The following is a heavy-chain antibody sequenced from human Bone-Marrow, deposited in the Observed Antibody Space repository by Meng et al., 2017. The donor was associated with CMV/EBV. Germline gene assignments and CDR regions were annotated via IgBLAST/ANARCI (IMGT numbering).Heavy chain of an antibody. CDR1: GGSFSGYY. D-gene: IGHD2-2*01. CDR3: ASEDIVVVPAARGHWFDP. CDR2: INHSGST. Sequence: GSLRLSCAVYGGSFSGYYWSWIRQPPGKGLEWIGEINHSGSTNYNPSLKSRVTISVDTSKNQFSLKLSSVTAADTAVYYCASEDIVVVPAARGHWFDPWGHGTLVTVSS. V-gene: IGHV4-34*01. J-gene: IGHJ5*02.